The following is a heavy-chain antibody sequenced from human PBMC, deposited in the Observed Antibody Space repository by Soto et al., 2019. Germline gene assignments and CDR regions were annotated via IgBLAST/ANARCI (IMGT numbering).Heavy chain of an antibody. CDR1: GFTFSSYG. CDR3: AKDGKTYHDFWSGYYGIHFDY. D-gene: IGHD3-3*01. CDR2: ISGSGGST. V-gene: IGHV3-23*01. J-gene: IGHJ4*02. Sequence: GGSLRLSCAASGFTFSSYGMSWVRQAPGKGLEWVSAISGSGGSTYYADSVKGRFTISRDNSKNTLYLQMNSLRAEDTAVYYCAKDGKTYHDFWSGYYGIHFDYWGQGTLVTVSS.